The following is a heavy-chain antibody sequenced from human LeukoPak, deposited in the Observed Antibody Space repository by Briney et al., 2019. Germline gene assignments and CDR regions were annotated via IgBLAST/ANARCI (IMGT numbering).Heavy chain of an antibody. V-gene: IGHV3-7*01. J-gene: IGHJ5*02. D-gene: IGHD1-14*01. Sequence: GGSLRLSCAASGFTFSSYWMNWVRQAPGKGLEWVANIKHDGSEKYYVDSMKGRFTIPRDNAKKSLYLQMNSLRAEDTAVYYCARVPFSTPSNRHNWFDPWGQGTLVTVSS. CDR1: GFTFSSYW. CDR2: IKHDGSEK. CDR3: ARVPFSTPSNRHNWFDP.